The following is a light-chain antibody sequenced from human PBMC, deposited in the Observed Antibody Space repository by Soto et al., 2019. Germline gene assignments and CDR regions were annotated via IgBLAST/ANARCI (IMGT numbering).Light chain of an antibody. J-gene: IGKJ4*01. V-gene: IGKV1-39*01. CDR1: QSISSY. Sequence: DIQMTQSPSSLSASVGDRVTITCRASQSISSYLNWYQQKPGKAPKLLIYAASSLQSGVPPRFSGSGSGTDFTLTISSLQPEDFATYYCQQSYSTLPRTFGGGTKVEIK. CDR3: QQSYSTLPRT. CDR2: AAS.